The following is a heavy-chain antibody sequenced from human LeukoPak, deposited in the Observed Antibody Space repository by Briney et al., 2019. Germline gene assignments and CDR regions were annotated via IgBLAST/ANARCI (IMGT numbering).Heavy chain of an antibody. Sequence: GGSLRLSCAASGFTFSSSAMNWVRQAPGKGPEWVSSVSSSSSYIYYADSVKGRFTISRDNAKNSLYLQMNSLRAEDTAVYYCARVGYSGYEHQFDYWGQGTLVTVSS. CDR3: ARVGYSGYEHQFDY. J-gene: IGHJ4*02. CDR1: GFTFSSSA. V-gene: IGHV3-21*01. D-gene: IGHD5-12*01. CDR2: VSSSSSYI.